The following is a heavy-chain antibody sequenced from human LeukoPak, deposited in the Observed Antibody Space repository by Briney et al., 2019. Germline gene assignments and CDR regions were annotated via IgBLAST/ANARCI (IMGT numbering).Heavy chain of an antibody. CDR2: ISSSSNTI. V-gene: IGHV3-48*02. CDR1: GFIFSSYS. Sequence: GGSLRLSCAASGFIFSSYSMNWVRQAPGKGLEWVSYISSSSNTIYNADSVKGRFTISRDNAKNALYLQMNSLRDEDTAVYYCTTLSGFWFDPWGQGTLVTVSS. CDR3: TTLSGFWFDP. J-gene: IGHJ5*02. D-gene: IGHD1-1*01.